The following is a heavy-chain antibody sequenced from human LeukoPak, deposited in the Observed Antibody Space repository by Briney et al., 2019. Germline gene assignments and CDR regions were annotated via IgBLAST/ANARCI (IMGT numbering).Heavy chain of an antibody. V-gene: IGHV4-4*09. CDR1: GGSISSYY. D-gene: IGHD6-19*01. CDR3: ARRHSSGWWWFDP. Sequence: SETLSLTCTVSGGSISSYYWSWIRQPPGKGLEWIGYIYTSGSTNYNPSLKSRVTISVDTSKNQFSLKLSSVTAADTAVYYCARRHSSGWWWFDPWGQGTLVTVSS. J-gene: IGHJ5*02. CDR2: IYTSGST.